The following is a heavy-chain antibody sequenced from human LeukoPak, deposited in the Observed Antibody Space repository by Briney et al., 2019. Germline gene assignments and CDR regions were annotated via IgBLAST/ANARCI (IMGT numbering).Heavy chain of an antibody. CDR1: GFTFSSYG. CDR3: AREYVVVTAHFDY. D-gene: IGHD2-21*02. V-gene: IGHV3-7*01. CDR2: IKQDGSEK. J-gene: IGHJ4*02. Sequence: PGGSLRLSCAASGFTFSSYGMHWVRQAPGKGLEWVANIKQDGSEKYYVDSVKGRFTISRDNAKNSLYLQMNSLRAEDTAVYYCAREYVVVTAHFDYWGQGTLVTVSS.